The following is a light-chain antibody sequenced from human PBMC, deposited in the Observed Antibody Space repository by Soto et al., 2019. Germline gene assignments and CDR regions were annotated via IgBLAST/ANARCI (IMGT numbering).Light chain of an antibody. J-gene: IGLJ1*01. V-gene: IGLV2-14*01. CDR3: CSYTSTGTYV. CDR1: SSDVGSYNY. CDR2: DVS. Sequence: QSALTQPASVSGSPGQSITISCTGTSSDVGSYNYVSWYQQHPDKAPKLMIYDVSNRPSGVSNRFSGSKSGNTAFLTISGLQAHDEADYFCCSYTSTGTYVFGTGTKVTVL.